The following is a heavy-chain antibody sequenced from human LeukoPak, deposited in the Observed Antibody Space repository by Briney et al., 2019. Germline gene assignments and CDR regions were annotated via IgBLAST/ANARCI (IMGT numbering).Heavy chain of an antibody. CDR2: ISGSGGST. D-gene: IGHD6-19*01. CDR3: AKDRKQWLGPFDY. J-gene: IGHJ4*02. CDR1: GFTFSSYA. V-gene: IGHV3-23*01. Sequence: PSGGSLRLSCAASGFTFSSYAMSWVRQAPGKGLEWVSAISGSGGSTYYADSVKGRFTISRDNSKNTLYLQMNSLRAEDTAVYCCAKDRKQWLGPFDYWGQGTLVTVSS.